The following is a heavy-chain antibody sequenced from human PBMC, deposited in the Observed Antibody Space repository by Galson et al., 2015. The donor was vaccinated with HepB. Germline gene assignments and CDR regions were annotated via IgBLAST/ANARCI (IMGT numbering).Heavy chain of an antibody. CDR3: ARTNEDIVVVPAAIVYYYYYMDV. CDR2: IKQDGSEK. CDR1: GFTFSSYW. J-gene: IGHJ6*03. V-gene: IGHV3-7*03. D-gene: IGHD2-2*01. Sequence: SLRLSCAASGFTFSSYWMSWVRQAPGKGLEWVANIKQDGSEKYYVDSVKGRFTISRDNAKNSLYLQMNSLRAEDTAVYYCARTNEDIVVVPAAIVYYYYYMDVWGKGTTVTVSS.